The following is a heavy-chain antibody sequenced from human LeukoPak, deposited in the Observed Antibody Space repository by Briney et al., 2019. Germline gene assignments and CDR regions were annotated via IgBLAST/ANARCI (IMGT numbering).Heavy chain of an antibody. V-gene: IGHV4-59*10. Sequence: SETLSLTCAVYGGSFSGYYWSWIRQPPGKGLEWIGRIYTSGSTNYNPSLKSRVTMSVDTSKNQFSLKLSSVTAADTAVYYCARSRYGDLTAFDYWGQGTLVTVSS. D-gene: IGHD4-17*01. J-gene: IGHJ4*02. CDR2: IYTSGST. CDR3: ARSRYGDLTAFDY. CDR1: GGSFSGYY.